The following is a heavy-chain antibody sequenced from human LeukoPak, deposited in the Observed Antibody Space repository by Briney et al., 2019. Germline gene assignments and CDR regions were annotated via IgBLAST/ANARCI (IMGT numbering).Heavy chain of an antibody. CDR3: AKATAYSPPGY. D-gene: IGHD2-21*02. V-gene: IGHV3-30*18. CDR2: ISYDGSNK. CDR1: GFTFSSYG. J-gene: IGHJ4*02. Sequence: GRSLRLSCAASGFTFSSYGMHWVRQAPGKGLEWVAVISYDGSNKYYADSVKGRFTISRDNSKNTLYLQMNSLRAEDTAVYYCAKATAYSPPGYWGQGTLVTVSS.